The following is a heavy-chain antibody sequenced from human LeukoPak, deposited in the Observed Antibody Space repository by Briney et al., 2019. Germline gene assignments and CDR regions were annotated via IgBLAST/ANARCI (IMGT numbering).Heavy chain of an antibody. CDR1: GGTFSSYA. CDR2: IVPIFGTA. Sequence: SVKVSCKASGGTFSSYAIRWVRQAPGQGLEWMGGIVPIFGTANYAQKFQGRVTITADESTSTAYMELSSLRSEDTAVYYCARESHCSSISCYLDDWGQGTLVTVSS. CDR3: ARESHCSSISCYLDD. D-gene: IGHD2-2*01. J-gene: IGHJ4*02. V-gene: IGHV1-69*13.